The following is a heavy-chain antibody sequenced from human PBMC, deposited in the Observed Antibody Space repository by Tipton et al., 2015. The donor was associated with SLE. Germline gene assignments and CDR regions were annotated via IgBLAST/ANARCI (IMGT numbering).Heavy chain of an antibody. CDR1: GFTFSSYA. Sequence: SLRLSCAASGFTFSSYAMSWVRQAPGKGLEWVSVIYSGGSTYYADSVKGRFTISRENSKNTLYLQMNSLRAEDTAVYYCASPRGNSVRYDYWGQRPLVTVSS. J-gene: IGHJ4*02. CDR3: ASPRGNSVRYDY. V-gene: IGHV3-23*03. D-gene: IGHD4-23*01. CDR2: IYSGGST.